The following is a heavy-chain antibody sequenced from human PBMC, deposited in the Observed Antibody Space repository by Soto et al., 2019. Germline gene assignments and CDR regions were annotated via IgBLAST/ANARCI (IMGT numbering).Heavy chain of an antibody. Sequence: ASVKVSCKASGYTFTGYYMHWVRQAPGQGLEWMGWINPNSGGTNYAQKFQGWVTMTRDTSISTAYMELSRLRSDDTAVYYCARANTYYYDSSGYYYFDYWGQGTLVTVSS. D-gene: IGHD3-22*01. CDR2: INPNSGGT. CDR1: GYTFTGYY. CDR3: ARANTYYYDSSGYYYFDY. J-gene: IGHJ4*02. V-gene: IGHV1-2*04.